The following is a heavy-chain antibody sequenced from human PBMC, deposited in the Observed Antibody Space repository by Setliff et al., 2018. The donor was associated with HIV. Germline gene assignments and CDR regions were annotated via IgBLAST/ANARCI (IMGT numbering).Heavy chain of an antibody. CDR3: ARHEGYNDFLTGYFRYKWYDP. CDR1: GGSIASSTHY. D-gene: IGHD3-9*01. Sequence: SETLSLTCTVSGGSIASSTHYWAWIRQPPGKGLEWIGSVYYNGATDHNPSLKSRVTISVDTSNQQFFLKLSSVTAADTAVYYCARHEGYNDFLTGYFRYKWYDPWGQGTLVTVSS. J-gene: IGHJ5*02. V-gene: IGHV4-39*01. CDR2: VYYNGAT.